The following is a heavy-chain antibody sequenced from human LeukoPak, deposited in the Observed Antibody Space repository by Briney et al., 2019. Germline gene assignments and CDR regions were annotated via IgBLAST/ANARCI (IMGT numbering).Heavy chain of an antibody. J-gene: IGHJ5*02. V-gene: IGHV4-38-2*02. CDR2: IYHSGST. D-gene: IGHD6-19*01. Sequence: SETLSLTCTVSGYSISSEYYWGWIRQPPGKGLEWIGSIYHSGSTYYNPSLKSRVTISVDTSKNQFSLKLSSVTAADTAVYYCARDSSGWYHWFDPWGQGTLVTVSS. CDR3: ARDSSGWYHWFDP. CDR1: GYSISSEYY.